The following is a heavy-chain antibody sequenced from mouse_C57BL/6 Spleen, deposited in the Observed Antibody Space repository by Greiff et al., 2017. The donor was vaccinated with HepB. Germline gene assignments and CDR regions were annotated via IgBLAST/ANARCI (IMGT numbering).Heavy chain of an antibody. CDR1: GFTFSSYG. J-gene: IGHJ3*01. CDR3: ARHDGTMVTRAWFAY. D-gene: IGHD2-2*01. V-gene: IGHV5-6*01. Sequence: EVKLVESGGDLLKPGGSLKLSCAASGFTFSSYGMSWVRQTPDKRLEWVATISSGGSYTYYPDSVKGRFTISRDNAKNTLYLQMSSLKSEDTAMYYCARHDGTMVTRAWFAYWGQGTLVTVSA. CDR2: ISSGGSYT.